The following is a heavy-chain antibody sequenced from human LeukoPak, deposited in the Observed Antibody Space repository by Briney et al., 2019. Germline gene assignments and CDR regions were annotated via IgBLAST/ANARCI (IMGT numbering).Heavy chain of an antibody. V-gene: IGHV3-30-3*01. Sequence: GGSLRLSCAGSGFTFSSYAMHWVRQAPGKGLEWVAVISYDGSNKYYADSVKGRFTISRDNSKNTLYLQMNSLRAEDTAVYYCARGAGVNYYYYYGMDVWGQGTTVTVSS. D-gene: IGHD6-19*01. CDR1: GFTFSSYA. J-gene: IGHJ6*02. CDR3: ARGAGVNYYYYYGMDV. CDR2: ISYDGSNK.